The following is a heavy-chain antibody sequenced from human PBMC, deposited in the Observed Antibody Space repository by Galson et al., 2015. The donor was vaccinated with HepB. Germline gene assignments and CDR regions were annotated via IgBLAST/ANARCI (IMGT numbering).Heavy chain of an antibody. Sequence: SVKVSCKASGYTFTSYYMHWVRQAPGQGLEWMGIINPSGGSTSYAQKFQGRVTMTRDTSTSTVYMELSSLRSEDTAVYYCARDRATYYGSGGGLFDPWGQGTLVTVSS. D-gene: IGHD3-10*01. CDR1: GYTFTSYY. CDR3: ARDRATYYGSGGGLFDP. V-gene: IGHV1-46*01. CDR2: INPSGGST. J-gene: IGHJ5*02.